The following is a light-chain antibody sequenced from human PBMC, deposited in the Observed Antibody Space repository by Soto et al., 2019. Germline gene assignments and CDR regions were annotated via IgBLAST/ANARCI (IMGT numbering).Light chain of an antibody. V-gene: IGLV1-40*01. CDR2: GNN. CDR3: QSYDSSLSGSVV. J-gene: IGLJ2*01. CDR1: SSNIGAGYD. Sequence: QSVLTQPPSVSGASGQRVTISCTGSSSNIGAGYDVHWYQQLPVKAPKLLIFGNNNRPSGVPDRFSGSKSGTSASLAITGLQAEDEADYYCQSYDSSLSGSVVFGGGTQLTVL.